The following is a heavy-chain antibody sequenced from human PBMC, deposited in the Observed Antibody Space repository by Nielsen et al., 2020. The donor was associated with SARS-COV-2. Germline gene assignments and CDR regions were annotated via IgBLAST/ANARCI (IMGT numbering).Heavy chain of an antibody. CDR2: IYHSGST. CDR1: GGSISSGGYS. V-gene: IGHV4-30-2*01. CDR3: ASLHYEGDYFDY. J-gene: IGHJ4*02. D-gene: IGHD4-17*01. Sequence: SETLSLTCAVSGGSISSGGYSWSWIRQPPGKGLEWIGYIYHSGSTYYNPSLKSRVTISVDRSKNQFSLKLSSVTAADTAVYYCASLHYEGDYFDYWGQGTLVTVSS.